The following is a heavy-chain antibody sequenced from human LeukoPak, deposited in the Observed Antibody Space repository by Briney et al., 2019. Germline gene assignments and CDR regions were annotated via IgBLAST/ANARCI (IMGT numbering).Heavy chain of an antibody. D-gene: IGHD4-11*01. CDR3: AKDAQRGFDYSNSLQS. CDR2: IWSDATNM. CDR1: GFTFSHYG. J-gene: IGHJ5*02. V-gene: IGHV3-33*06. Sequence: GGSLILSCATSGFTFSHYGMHWVRQAPGKGLEWVAVIWSDATNMYYGDSVKGRFVISRDNSKNTIYLQMNSLRVEDTAVYYCAKDAQRGFDYSNSLQSWGQGTLVTVSS.